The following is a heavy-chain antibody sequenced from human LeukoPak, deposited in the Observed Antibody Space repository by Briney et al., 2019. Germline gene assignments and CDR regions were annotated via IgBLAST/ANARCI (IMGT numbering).Heavy chain of an antibody. CDR3: ARDVGFLEWSRGYYYYMDV. CDR2: IYTSGST. J-gene: IGHJ6*03. CDR1: GGSISSGSYY. D-gene: IGHD3-3*01. V-gene: IGHV4-61*02. Sequence: SETLSLTCTVSGGSISSGSYYWSWIRQPAGKGLEWIGRIYTSGSTNYNPSLKRRVTISVDTSKNQFSLKLSSVTAADTAVYYCARDVGFLEWSRGYYYYMDVWGKGTTVTVSS.